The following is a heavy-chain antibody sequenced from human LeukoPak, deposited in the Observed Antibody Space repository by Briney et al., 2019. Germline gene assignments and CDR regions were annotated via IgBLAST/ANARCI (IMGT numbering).Heavy chain of an antibody. CDR2: ISGSGGST. D-gene: IGHD2-2*01. Sequence: PGGSLGLSCAASGFTFSSYAMSWVRQAPGKGLEWVSTISGSGGSTYYADSVKGRFTISRDNSKNTLYLQMNSLRAEDTAVYYCAKDYDIVVVPAAIAYFDYWGQGTLVTVSS. CDR1: GFTFSSYA. J-gene: IGHJ4*02. CDR3: AKDYDIVVVPAAIAYFDY. V-gene: IGHV3-23*01.